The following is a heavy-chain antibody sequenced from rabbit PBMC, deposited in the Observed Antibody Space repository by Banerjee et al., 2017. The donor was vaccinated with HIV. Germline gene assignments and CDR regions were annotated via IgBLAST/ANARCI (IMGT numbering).Heavy chain of an antibody. CDR3: ARDLSSSGWSDFAL. Sequence: QEQLEESGGDLVKPGASLTLTCTASGFSFSSSYYMCWVRQAPGKGLEWIGCINTGSSGSTYYASWAKGRFSISRSTSLNTVTLQMTSLTAADTATYFCARDLSSSGWSDFALWGPGTLVTVS. J-gene: IGHJ4*01. CDR2: INTGSSGST. V-gene: IGHV1S45*01. D-gene: IGHD4-1*01. CDR1: GFSFSSSYY.